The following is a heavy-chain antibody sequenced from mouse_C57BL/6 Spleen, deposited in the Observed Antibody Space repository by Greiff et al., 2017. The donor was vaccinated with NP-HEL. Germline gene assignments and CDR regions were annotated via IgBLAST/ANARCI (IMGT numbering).Heavy chain of an antibody. CDR3: AAGNPFAY. D-gene: IGHD2-1*01. CDR1: GYTFTSYT. Sequence: VQLQESGAELARPGASVKMSCKASGYTFTSYTMHWVKQRPGQGLEWIGYINHSSGYTKYNQKFKDKATLTADKSSSTAYMQLSSLTSEDSAVYYCAAGNPFAYWGQGTLVTVSA. V-gene: IGHV1-4*01. J-gene: IGHJ3*01. CDR2: INHSSGYT.